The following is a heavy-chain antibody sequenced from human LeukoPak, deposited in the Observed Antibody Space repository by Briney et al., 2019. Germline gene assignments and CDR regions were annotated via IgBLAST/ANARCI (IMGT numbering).Heavy chain of an antibody. J-gene: IGHJ4*02. Sequence: ASVKVSCKASEYTFTSYYMHWVRQAPGQGLEWMGIINPSGGSTSYAQKFQGRVTMTRDTSTSTVYMELSSLRSEDTAVYYCARDGVLAYSSGWYFYFDYWGQGTLVTVSS. CDR3: ARDGVLAYSSGWYFYFDY. CDR2: INPSGGST. V-gene: IGHV1-46*01. CDR1: EYTFTSYY. D-gene: IGHD6-19*01.